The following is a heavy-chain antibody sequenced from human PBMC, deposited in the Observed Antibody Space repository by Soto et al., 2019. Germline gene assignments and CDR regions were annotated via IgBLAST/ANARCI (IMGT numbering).Heavy chain of an antibody. Sequence: QVQLVEFGGGVVQPGRSLRLSCAASGFTFSSYGMHWVRQAPGKGLEWVAVISYDGSNKYYADSVKGRFTISRDNSKNTLYLQMNSLRAEDTAVYYCAKVSDSWELLPGMDVWGQGTTVTVSS. CDR3: AKVSDSWELLPGMDV. V-gene: IGHV3-30*18. CDR2: ISYDGSNK. D-gene: IGHD1-26*01. CDR1: GFTFSSYG. J-gene: IGHJ6*02.